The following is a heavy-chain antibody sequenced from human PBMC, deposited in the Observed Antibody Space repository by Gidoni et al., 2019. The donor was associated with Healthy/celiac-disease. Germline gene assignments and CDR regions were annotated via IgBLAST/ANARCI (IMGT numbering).Heavy chain of an antibody. J-gene: IGHJ4*02. D-gene: IGHD5-18*01. CDR2: IYYSGST. CDR1: GGSSSSSSYY. Sequence: QLQLQESGPGRVKPSETLSLTCTVSGGSSSSSSYYWGWLRQPPGKGLAWIGSIYYSGSTYYNPSLKSRVTISVDTSKNQFSLKLSSVTAADTAVYYCARRDSAMVYFDYWGQGTLVTVSS. V-gene: IGHV4-39*01. CDR3: ARRDSAMVYFDY.